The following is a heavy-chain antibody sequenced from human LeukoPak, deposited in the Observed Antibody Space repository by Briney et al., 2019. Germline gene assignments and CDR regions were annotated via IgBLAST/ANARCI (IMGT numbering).Heavy chain of an antibody. Sequence: SVKVSCKASGGTFSSYAISWVRQAPGQGLEWMGGIIPIFGTANCAQKFQGRVTITADESTSTAYMELSSLRSEDTAVYYCARVGGNYYDFWSGYYAYWGQGTLVTVSS. CDR3: ARVGGNYYDFWSGYYAY. CDR2: IIPIFGTA. CDR1: GGTFSSYA. D-gene: IGHD3-3*01. V-gene: IGHV1-69*01. J-gene: IGHJ4*02.